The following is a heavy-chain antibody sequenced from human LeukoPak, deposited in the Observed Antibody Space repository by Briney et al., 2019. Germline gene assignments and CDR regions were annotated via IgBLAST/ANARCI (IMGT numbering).Heavy chain of an antibody. Sequence: SVKVSCKGSGDTFNIYATTWVRQAPGQGLEWMGRIIPIFETAGYAQKFQGRVTITADKSTKTVYMELRSLRAEDTALYYCATRVTADSYEAFDIWGQGTMVTVSS. V-gene: IGHV1-69*06. CDR1: GDTFNIYA. CDR3: ATRVTADSYEAFDI. D-gene: IGHD6-13*01. CDR2: IIPIFETA. J-gene: IGHJ3*02.